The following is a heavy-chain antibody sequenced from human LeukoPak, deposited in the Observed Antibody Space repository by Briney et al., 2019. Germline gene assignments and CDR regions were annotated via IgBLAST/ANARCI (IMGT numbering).Heavy chain of an antibody. V-gene: IGHV4-34*01. CDR3: ARHNYYYYYMDV. Sequence: SETLSLTCAVYGGSFSGYYWSWIRQPPGKGLEWIGEINHSGSTNYNPSLKRRVTISEDTSKNQFSLKLSSVTAADTAVYYCARHNYYYYYMDVWGKGTTVTVSS. CDR2: INHSGST. J-gene: IGHJ6*03. CDR1: GGSFSGYY.